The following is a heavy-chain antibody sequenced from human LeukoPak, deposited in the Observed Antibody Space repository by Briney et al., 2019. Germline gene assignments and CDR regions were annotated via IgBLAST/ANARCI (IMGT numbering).Heavy chain of an antibody. J-gene: IGHJ4*02. CDR3: ARVRSHSRIGVPAATYYFDY. D-gene: IGHD2-2*01. V-gene: IGHV4-4*07. CDR1: GGSISSYY. Sequence: PSETLSLTCTVSGGSISSYYWSWIRQPAGKGLEWLGRIYTSGSTNYNPSLKSRVTMSVDTSKNQFSLKLSSVTAADTAVYYCARVRSHSRIGVPAATYYFDYWGQGTLVTVSS. CDR2: IYTSGST.